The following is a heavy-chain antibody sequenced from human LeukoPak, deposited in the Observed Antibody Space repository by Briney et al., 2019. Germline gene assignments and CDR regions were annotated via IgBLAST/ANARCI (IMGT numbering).Heavy chain of an antibody. V-gene: IGHV3-7*01. D-gene: IGHD6-19*01. J-gene: IGHJ5*02. CDR1: GFTFSSYW. CDR3: ARVGSGWYQQYNWFDP. CDR2: IKQDGSEK. Sequence: GGSLRLSCVASGFTFSSYWMSWVRQAPGKGLEWVANIKQDGSEKYYVDSVKGRFTISRDNAKNSLYLQMNSLRAEDTAVYYCARVGSGWYQQYNWFDPWGQGTLVTVSS.